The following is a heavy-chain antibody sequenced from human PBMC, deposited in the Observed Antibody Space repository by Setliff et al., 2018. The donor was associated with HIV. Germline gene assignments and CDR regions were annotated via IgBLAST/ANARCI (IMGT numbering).Heavy chain of an antibody. CDR2: ISVSGGST. D-gene: IGHD5-18*01. V-gene: IGHV3-23*01. J-gene: IGHJ6*02. CDR1: EFTFSSYA. CDR3: ARKLQPGYGMDV. Sequence: GGSLRLSCAASEFTFSSYAMSWVRQAPGKGLEWVSSISVSGGSTYYADSVKGRFTISRDNSKSTLSLQMNSLRAEDTAVYYCARKLQPGYGMDVWGQGTTVTVSS.